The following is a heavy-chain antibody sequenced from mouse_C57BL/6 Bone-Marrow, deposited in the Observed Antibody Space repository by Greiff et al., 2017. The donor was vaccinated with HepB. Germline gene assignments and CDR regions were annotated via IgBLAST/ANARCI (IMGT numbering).Heavy chain of an antibody. V-gene: IGHV1-39*01. CDR2: INPNYGTT. CDR1: GYSFTDYN. D-gene: IGHD2-5*01. Sequence: EVQLQQSGPELVKPGASVKISCKASGYSFTDYNMNWVKQSNGKSLEWIGVINPNYGTTSYNQKFKGKATLTVDQSSSTAYMQLNSLTSENSAVYYCERRAKVTTGYCFDYWGQGTTLTVSS. CDR3: ERRAKVTTGYCFDY. J-gene: IGHJ2*01.